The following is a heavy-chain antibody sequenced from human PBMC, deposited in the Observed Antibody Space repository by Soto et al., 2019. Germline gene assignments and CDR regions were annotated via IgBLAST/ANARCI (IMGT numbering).Heavy chain of an antibody. CDR2: IIPIFGTA. V-gene: IGHV1-69*13. CDR1: GGTFSSYA. J-gene: IGHJ6*02. D-gene: IGHD3-22*01. CDR3: ARHRYYDSSGYEGTNYYGMDV. Sequence: ASVKVSCKASGGTFSSYAISWVRQAPGQGLEWMGGIIPIFGTANYAQKFQGRVTITADESTSTAYLQWSSLKASDTAMYYCARHRYYDSSGYEGTNYYGMDVWGQGTTVTVSS.